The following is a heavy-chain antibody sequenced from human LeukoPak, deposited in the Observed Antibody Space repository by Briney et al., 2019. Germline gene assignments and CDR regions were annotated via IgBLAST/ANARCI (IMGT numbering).Heavy chain of an antibody. CDR1: GGTFSSYA. J-gene: IGHJ3*02. CDR3: ASSGAARPDAFDI. CDR2: IIPIFGTA. D-gene: IGHD6-6*01. Sequence: ASVKVSCKASGGTFSSYAISWVRQAPGQGLEWMGGIIPIFGTANYAQKFQGRVTITTDESTSTAYMELSSLRSEDTAVYYCASSGAARPDAFDIWGQGTMVTVSS. V-gene: IGHV1-69*05.